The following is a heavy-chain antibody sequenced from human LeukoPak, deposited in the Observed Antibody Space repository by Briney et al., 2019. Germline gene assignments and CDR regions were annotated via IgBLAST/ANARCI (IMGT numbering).Heavy chain of an antibody. D-gene: IGHD5-12*01. J-gene: IGHJ4*02. CDR1: GYTFTNYV. V-gene: IGHV1-3*01. CDR3: AKDRAVATIGGVDY. Sequence: ASVKVSCKTSGYTFTNYVIHWVRQAPGQRLEWMGRINGGNGNTKYSQEFQGRVTIIRDTSANTAYMELSSLRSDDTAVYYCAKDRAVATIGGVDYWGQGTLVTVSS. CDR2: INGGNGNT.